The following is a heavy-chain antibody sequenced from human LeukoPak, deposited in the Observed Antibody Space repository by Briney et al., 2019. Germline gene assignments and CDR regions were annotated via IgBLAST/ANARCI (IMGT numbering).Heavy chain of an antibody. Sequence: SETLSLTCGVYGGSFSGYYWSWIRQPPGKGLEWIGEINPRGSTNYNPSLKSRVTLSADTSKNQFSLTLNFVTAADTAVYCCARRRLGYYFDYWGQGTLVTVSS. CDR3: ARRRLGYYFDY. CDR2: INPRGST. CDR1: GGSFSGYY. J-gene: IGHJ4*02. V-gene: IGHV4-34*01. D-gene: IGHD5-24*01.